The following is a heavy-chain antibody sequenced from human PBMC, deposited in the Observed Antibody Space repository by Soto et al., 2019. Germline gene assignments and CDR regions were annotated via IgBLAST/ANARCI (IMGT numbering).Heavy chain of an antibody. CDR3: AKDLWYYYDSSGYYPPAAFDI. D-gene: IGHD3-22*01. Sequence: GGSLRLSCAASGFTFSSYAMSWVRQAPGKGLEWVSAISGSGGSTYYADSVKGRFTISRDNSKNTLYLQMNSLRAEDTAVYYSAKDLWYYYDSSGYYPPAAFDIWGQGTMVTVSS. V-gene: IGHV3-23*01. J-gene: IGHJ3*02. CDR2: ISGSGGST. CDR1: GFTFSSYA.